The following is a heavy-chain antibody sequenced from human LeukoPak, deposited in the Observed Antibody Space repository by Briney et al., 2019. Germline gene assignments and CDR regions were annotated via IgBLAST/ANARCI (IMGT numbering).Heavy chain of an antibody. V-gene: IGHV3-74*01. J-gene: IGHJ6*03. Sequence: PGGSLRLSCAASGFTFSSYWMHWVRQAPGKGLVWVSRINTDGSSTSYADSVKGRFTISRDNAKNTLYLQMNSLRAEDTAVYYCARGELGYYYYMDVWGKGTTVTVSS. CDR3: ARGELGYYYYMDV. D-gene: IGHD7-27*01. CDR2: INTDGSST. CDR1: GFTFSSYW.